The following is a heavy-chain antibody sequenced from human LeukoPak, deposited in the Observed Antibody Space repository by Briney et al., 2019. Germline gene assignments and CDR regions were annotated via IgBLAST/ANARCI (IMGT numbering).Heavy chain of an antibody. Sequence: GGSLRLSCAASGFTFSDYYMTWIRQAPGKGLEWVSYISDSTSYTKYADSVKGRFTISRDNAKNSLYLQMNSLRVEDTAVYYCARHQAPSSYYYGMDVWGRGTTVTVSS. CDR2: ISDSTSYT. CDR3: ARHQAPSSYYYGMDV. CDR1: GFTFSDYY. D-gene: IGHD1-26*01. J-gene: IGHJ6*02. V-gene: IGHV3-11*06.